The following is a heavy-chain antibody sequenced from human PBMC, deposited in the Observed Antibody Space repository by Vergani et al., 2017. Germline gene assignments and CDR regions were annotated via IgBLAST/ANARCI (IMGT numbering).Heavy chain of an antibody. CDR3: TTDRNYDFWKYFDY. Sequence: EVQLVESGGGLVKPGGSLRLSCAASGFTFSNAWMSWVRQAPGKGLEWVGRIKSKTDGGTTDYAAPVKGRFTISRDDSKNTLYLQMNSLKTEDTAVYYCTTDRNYDFWKYFDYWGQGTLVTVYS. CDR1: GFTFSNAW. CDR2: IKSKTDGGTT. V-gene: IGHV3-15*01. J-gene: IGHJ4*02. D-gene: IGHD3-3*01.